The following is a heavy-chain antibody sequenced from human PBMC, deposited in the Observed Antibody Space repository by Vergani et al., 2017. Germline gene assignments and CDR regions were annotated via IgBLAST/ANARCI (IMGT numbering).Heavy chain of an antibody. Sequence: QVQLVQSGAEVKKPGSSVKVSCKASGCTFSSYAISWVRQAPGQGLEWMGGIIPIFGTANYAQKFQGRVTITADESTSTAYMELSSLRSEDTAVYYCARDPRGYGGDPEDYYYGMDVWGQGTTVTVSS. V-gene: IGHV1-69*12. J-gene: IGHJ6*02. CDR1: GCTFSSYA. CDR3: ARDPRGYGGDPEDYYYGMDV. D-gene: IGHD2-21*02. CDR2: IIPIFGTA.